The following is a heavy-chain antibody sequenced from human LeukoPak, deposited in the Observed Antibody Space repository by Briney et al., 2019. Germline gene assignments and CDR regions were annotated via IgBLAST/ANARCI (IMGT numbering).Heavy chain of an antibody. J-gene: IGHJ4*02. CDR1: GFTFSSYA. CDR2: ISGSGGST. V-gene: IGHV3-23*01. CDR3: AKAVVQGVVRYYFDH. D-gene: IGHD3-10*01. Sequence: GGSLRLSCAASGFTFSSYAMSWVRQAPGKGLEWVSAISGSGGSTYYADSVKGRFTISRDNSKNTLYLQMNSLGAEDTAVYYCAKAVVQGVVRYYFDHWGQGTLVTVSS.